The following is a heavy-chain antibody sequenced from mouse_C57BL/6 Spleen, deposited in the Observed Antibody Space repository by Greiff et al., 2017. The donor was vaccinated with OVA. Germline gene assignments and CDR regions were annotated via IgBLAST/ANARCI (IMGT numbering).Heavy chain of an antibody. CDR3: TTDGNYERYFDV. Sequence: VQLQQSGAELVRPGASVKLSCTASGFNIKDDYMHWVKQRPEQGLEWIGWIDPENGDTEYASKFQGKATITADTSSNTAYLQLSSLTSEDTAVYYCTTDGNYERYFDVWGTGTTVTVSS. CDR2: IDPENGDT. V-gene: IGHV14-4*01. J-gene: IGHJ1*03. CDR1: GFNIKDDY. D-gene: IGHD2-1*01.